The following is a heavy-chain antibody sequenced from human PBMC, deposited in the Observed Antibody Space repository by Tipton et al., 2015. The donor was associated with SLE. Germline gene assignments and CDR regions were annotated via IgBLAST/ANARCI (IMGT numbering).Heavy chain of an antibody. CDR3: ARGGAVAGRPLLVDI. CDR2: IYYSGST. V-gene: IGHV4-39*07. CDR1: GGSISSSSYY. D-gene: IGHD6-19*01. J-gene: IGHJ3*02. Sequence: TPSLTCTVSGGSISSSSYYWGWIRQPPGKGLEWIGSIYYSGSTNYNPSLKSRVTISVDTSKNQFSLKLSSVTAADTAVYYCARGGAVAGRPLLVDIWGQGTMVTVSS.